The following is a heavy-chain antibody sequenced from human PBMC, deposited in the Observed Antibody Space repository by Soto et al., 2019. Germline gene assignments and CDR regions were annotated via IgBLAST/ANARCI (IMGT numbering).Heavy chain of an antibody. CDR3: ARLGIAVAGTYGMDV. CDR2: IYPDDSDT. CDR1: GYSFTSYG. V-gene: IGHV5-51*01. Sequence: GESMKISCKGSGYSFTSYGIGWVRQMPGKGLEWMGIIYPDDSDTRYSPSFQGQVTISADKSISTAYLQWSSLKASDTALYYCARLGIAVAGTYGMDVWGQGTTVTVSS. J-gene: IGHJ6*01. D-gene: IGHD6-19*01.